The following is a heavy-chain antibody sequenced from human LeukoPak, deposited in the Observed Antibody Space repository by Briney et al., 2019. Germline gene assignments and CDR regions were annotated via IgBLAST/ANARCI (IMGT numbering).Heavy chain of an antibody. CDR1: GGTFSSYA. CDR3: ASDDSSGYYGMDV. V-gene: IGHV1-69*04. J-gene: IGHJ6*02. Sequence: ASVKVSCKASGGTFSSYAISWVRQAPGQGLEWMGRIIPILGIANYAQKFQGRVTITADKSTSTAYMELSSLRSEDTAVYYCASDDSSGYYGMDVWGQGTTVTVSS. D-gene: IGHD3-22*01. CDR2: IIPILGIA.